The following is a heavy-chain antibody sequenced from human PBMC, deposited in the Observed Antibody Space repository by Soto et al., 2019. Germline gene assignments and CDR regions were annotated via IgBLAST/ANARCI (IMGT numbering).Heavy chain of an antibody. CDR1: VGSCSGYY. J-gene: IGHJ5*02. V-gene: IGHV4-34*01. Sequence: PSETLSLTCAVYVGSCSGYYWNWIRQPPGKGLEWIGEINHSGSTNYNPSLKSRVTVSVDTSNNQFSLKLSSVTAADTAVYSCASGHRKDRSNGYNWFDPWSQGPLVTVSS. CDR2: INHSGST. D-gene: IGHD6-13*01. CDR3: ASGHRKDRSNGYNWFDP.